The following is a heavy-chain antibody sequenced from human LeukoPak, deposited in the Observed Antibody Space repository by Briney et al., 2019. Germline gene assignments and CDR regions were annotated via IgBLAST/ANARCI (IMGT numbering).Heavy chain of an antibody. CDR1: GFTFSAFW. CDR3: ARGLVHDTSGYYSDY. CDR2: INSDGSST. Sequence: GGSLRLSCAASGFTFSAFWMHWVRHAPGKGLVWVSRINSDGSSTTYADSVKGRFTVSRDNAKNTLYLQMDSLRAEDSAVYYCARGLVHDTSGYYSDYWGQGILVTVSS. V-gene: IGHV3-74*01. D-gene: IGHD3-22*01. J-gene: IGHJ4*02.